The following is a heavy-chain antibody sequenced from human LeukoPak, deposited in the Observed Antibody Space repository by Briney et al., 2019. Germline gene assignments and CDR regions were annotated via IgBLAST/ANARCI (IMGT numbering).Heavy chain of an antibody. CDR1: GGSISSYY. J-gene: IGHJ4*02. Sequence: KSSETLSLTCTVSGGSISSYYWSWIRQPPGKGLEWIGEINHSGSTNYNPSLKSRVTISVDTSKNQFSLKLSSVTAADTAVYYCARGRGNPWWGQGTLVTVSS. CDR2: INHSGST. D-gene: IGHD3-16*01. CDR3: ARGRGNPW. V-gene: IGHV4-34*01.